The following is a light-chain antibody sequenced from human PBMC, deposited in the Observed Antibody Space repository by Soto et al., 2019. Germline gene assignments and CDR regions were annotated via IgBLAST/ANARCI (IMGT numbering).Light chain of an antibody. V-gene: IGKV3D-15*01. Sequence: EIVMTQSPASLSVSPGARATLSCRASQSVSSNLAWYQQKPGQAPRLLIYGASTRSTGIPARFSGSGSGTEFTLTISNVQSEDFALYFCQQYNYWPPLTFGGGTKVEIK. CDR3: QQYNYWPPLT. CDR2: GAS. J-gene: IGKJ4*01. CDR1: QSVSSN.